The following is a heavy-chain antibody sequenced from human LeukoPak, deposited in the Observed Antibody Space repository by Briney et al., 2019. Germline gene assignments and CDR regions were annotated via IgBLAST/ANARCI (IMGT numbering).Heavy chain of an antibody. CDR1: GGSISSYY. CDR3: ARDGRALAAAGYFDY. J-gene: IGHJ4*02. V-gene: IGHV4-59*13. D-gene: IGHD6-13*01. CDR2: IYYSGST. Sequence: SGTLSLTCTVSGGSISSYYWSWIRQPPGKGLEWIGYIYYSGSTNYNPSLKSRVTISVDTSKNQFSLKLSSVTAADTAVYYCARDGRALAAAGYFDYWGQGTLVTVSS.